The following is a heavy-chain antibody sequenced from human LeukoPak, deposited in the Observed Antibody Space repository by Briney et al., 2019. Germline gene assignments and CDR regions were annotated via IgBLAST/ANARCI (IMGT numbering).Heavy chain of an antibody. CDR1: GGSISTYY. V-gene: IGHV4-59*01. D-gene: IGHD4-17*01. CDR3: ARRVPSYNNGDYPESFQY. J-gene: IGHJ4*02. CDR2: IHYSGSA. Sequence: NPSETLSLTCTVFGGSISTYYWSWIRQPPGKGLEWIGNIHYSGSAHYNPSLKSRVTISVDKSQNQFSLKLYSVTAADTAVYYCARRVPSYNNGDYPESFQYWGQGTLVTVSS.